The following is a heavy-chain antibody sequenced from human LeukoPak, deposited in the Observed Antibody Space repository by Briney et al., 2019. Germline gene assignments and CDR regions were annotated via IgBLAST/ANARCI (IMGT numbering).Heavy chain of an antibody. V-gene: IGHV1-8*01. Sequence: ASVKVSCKASGYTFANYDINWVRQASGQGLEWMGWMDPHSGNTGYAQNFQGRVTMTRNTSISTAYMELRSLRSEDTAVYYCARLSSHYGDYKVDPWGQGTLVTVSS. CDR1: GYTFANYD. D-gene: IGHD4-17*01. CDR2: MDPHSGNT. CDR3: ARLSSHYGDYKVDP. J-gene: IGHJ5*02.